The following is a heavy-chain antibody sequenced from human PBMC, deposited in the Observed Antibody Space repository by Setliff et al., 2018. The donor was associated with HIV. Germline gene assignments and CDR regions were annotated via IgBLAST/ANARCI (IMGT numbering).Heavy chain of an antibody. Sequence: KPSETLSLTCTVSGGSISSGHYYWSWIRRPAGKGLEWIGHIYSSGSTNYNPSLKSRVTISVDTSKNQFSLKLSSVTAADTAVYYCAKQYCGGDCYSDSYYYMDVWGKGTTVTVSS. CDR2: IYSSGST. CDR1: GGSISSGHYY. D-gene: IGHD2-21*01. V-gene: IGHV4-61*09. J-gene: IGHJ6*03. CDR3: AKQYCGGDCYSDSYYYMDV.